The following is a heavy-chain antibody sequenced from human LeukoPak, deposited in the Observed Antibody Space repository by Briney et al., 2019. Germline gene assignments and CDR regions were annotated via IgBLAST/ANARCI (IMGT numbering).Heavy chain of an antibody. CDR2: INPNSGGT. CDR3: ARDLRRRARLRDIVVVPAAIDAFDI. J-gene: IGHJ3*02. V-gene: IGHV1-2*02. CDR1: GYTFTGYY. D-gene: IGHD2-2*02. Sequence: ASVKVSCKASGYTFTGYYMHWVRQAPGQGLEWMGWINPNSGGTNYAQKFQGRVTMTRDTSISTAYMELSRLRSDDTAVYYCARDLRRRARLRDIVVVPAAIDAFDIWGQGTMVTVSS.